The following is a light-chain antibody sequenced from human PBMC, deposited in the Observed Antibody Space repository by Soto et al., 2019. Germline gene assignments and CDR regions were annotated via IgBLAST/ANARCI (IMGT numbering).Light chain of an antibody. CDR3: QKYDIPPST. V-gene: IGKV1-33*01. CDR1: QDISRY. J-gene: IGKJ4*01. CDR2: DVS. Sequence: DIQMTQSPASLSASVGDRVTISCQASQDISRYLNWYQHKPGRAPQLLINDVSSLETGVPSRFSANGSGTEFTPTINRLQPKNFAKNYCQKYDIPPSTFGGGTKVAIK.